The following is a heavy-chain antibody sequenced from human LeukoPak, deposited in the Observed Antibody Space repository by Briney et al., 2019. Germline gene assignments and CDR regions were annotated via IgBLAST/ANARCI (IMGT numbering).Heavy chain of an antibody. V-gene: IGHV3-21*01. J-gene: IGHJ3*02. CDR3: ARDHYYDSSGYTPAGDAFDI. Sequence: AGGSLRLSCAASGFTFSSYSMNWVRQAPGKGLEWVSSISSSSSYIYYADSVKGRFTISRDNAKNSLYLQMNSLRAEDTAVYYCARDHYYDSSGYTPAGDAFDIWGQGTMVTVSS. CDR1: GFTFSSYS. D-gene: IGHD3-22*01. CDR2: ISSSSSYI.